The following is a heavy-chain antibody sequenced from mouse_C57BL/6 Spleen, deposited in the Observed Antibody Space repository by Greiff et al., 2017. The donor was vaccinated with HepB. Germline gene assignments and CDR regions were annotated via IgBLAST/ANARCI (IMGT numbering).Heavy chain of an antibody. CDR3: ARRATVVASTFFYWYFDV. Sequence: EVQLQQSGPVLVKPGASVKMSCKASGYTFTDYYMNWVKQSHGKSLEWIGVINPYNGGTSYNQKFKGKATLTVDKSSSTAYMELNSLTSEDSAVYYCARRATVVASTFFYWYFDVWGTGTTVTVSS. CDR1: GYTFTDYY. V-gene: IGHV1-19*01. D-gene: IGHD1-1*01. CDR2: INPYNGGT. J-gene: IGHJ1*03.